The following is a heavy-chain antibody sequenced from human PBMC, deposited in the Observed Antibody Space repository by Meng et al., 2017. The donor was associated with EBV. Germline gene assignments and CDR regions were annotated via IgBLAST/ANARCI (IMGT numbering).Heavy chain of an antibody. J-gene: IGHJ4*02. CDR2: INPNSGGT. CDR3: ARVGIAVAGTGDY. Sequence: QVMVGVGGAGVKKPGASVKVLCKALGYPLTGYYMHWVRPAPGQGLEGMGRINPNSGGTNYAQKFQGRVTMTRDTSISTAYMELSRLRSDDTAVYYCARVGIAVAGTGDYWGQGTLVTVSS. CDR1: GYPLTGYY. D-gene: IGHD6-19*01. V-gene: IGHV1-2*06.